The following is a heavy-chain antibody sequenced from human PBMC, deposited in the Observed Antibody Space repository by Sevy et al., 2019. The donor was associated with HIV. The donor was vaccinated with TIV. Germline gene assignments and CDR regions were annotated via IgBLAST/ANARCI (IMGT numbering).Heavy chain of an antibody. CDR1: GFTFSSYS. V-gene: IGHV3-21*01. CDR2: ISSSSSYI. CDR3: ARGITIFGVVAPDAFDI. J-gene: IGHJ3*02. D-gene: IGHD3-3*01. Sequence: VGSLRLSCAASGFTFSSYSMNWVRQAPGKGLEWVSSISSSSSYIYYADSVKGRFTISRDNAKNSLYLQMNSLRAEDTAVYYCARGITIFGVVAPDAFDIWGQGTMVTVSS.